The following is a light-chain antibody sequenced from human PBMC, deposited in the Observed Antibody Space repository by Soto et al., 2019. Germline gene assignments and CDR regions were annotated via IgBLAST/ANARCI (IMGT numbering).Light chain of an antibody. V-gene: IGKV1-39*01. CDR1: QTISTY. CDR2: AAS. J-gene: IGKJ5*01. CDR3: QQNYSVAIT. Sequence: DIQMTQSPYSLYTSVGALFTILCRASQTISTYLNWYHQKPGKAPDLLIYAASSLQSGVPSRVSGGGSGTDFTRTSTGLTPEDFASYYCQQNYSVAITVGQGTRLEI.